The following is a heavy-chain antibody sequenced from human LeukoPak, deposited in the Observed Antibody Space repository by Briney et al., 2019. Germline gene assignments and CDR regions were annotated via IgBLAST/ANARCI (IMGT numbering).Heavy chain of an antibody. CDR1: GFTFSRSG. D-gene: IGHD3-10*01. V-gene: IGHV3-30*18. CDR3: AKDSKGVGTYYERYFDY. Sequence: GGSLRLSCAASGFTFSRSGIHWVRQAPGRGLEWVAVISYDERDEYYADSVKGRFTISRDNSKNTLYLQMNSLRAEDTAVYYCAKDSKGVGTYYERYFDYWGQGTLVTVSS. J-gene: IGHJ4*02. CDR2: ISYDERDE.